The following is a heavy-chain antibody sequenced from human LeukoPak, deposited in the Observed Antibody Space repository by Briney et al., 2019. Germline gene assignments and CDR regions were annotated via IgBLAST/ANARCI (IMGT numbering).Heavy chain of an antibody. Sequence: GGSLRLSCVASRFTFNNYAMSWVRQAPGKGLEWVSAISGSGGRTYYADSVKGRFTVSRDNSKSTLYLQMNSLRAEDTAVYYCAKTDSSDYSYYFDYWGQGTLVTVSS. J-gene: IGHJ4*02. CDR1: RFTFNNYA. CDR3: AKTDSSDYSYYFDY. CDR2: ISGSGGRT. D-gene: IGHD3-22*01. V-gene: IGHV3-23*01.